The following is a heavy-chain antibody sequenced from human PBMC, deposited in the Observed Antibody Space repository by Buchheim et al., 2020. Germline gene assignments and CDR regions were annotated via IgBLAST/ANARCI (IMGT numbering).Heavy chain of an antibody. D-gene: IGHD3-3*01. V-gene: IGHV3-48*02. J-gene: IGHJ6*03. CDR3: ARESYYDFWSGYYTQPGTMDV. Sequence: EVQLVESGGGLVQPGGSLRLSCAASGFTFSSYSMNWVRQAPGKGLEWVSYISSSSSTIYYADSVKGRFTISRDNAKNSLYLQMNSLRDEDTAVYYCARESYYDFWSGYYTQPGTMDVWGKGTT. CDR1: GFTFSSYS. CDR2: ISSSSSTI.